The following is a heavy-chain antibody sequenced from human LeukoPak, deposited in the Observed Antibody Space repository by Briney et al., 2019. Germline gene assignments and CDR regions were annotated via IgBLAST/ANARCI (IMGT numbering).Heavy chain of an antibody. D-gene: IGHD5-18*01. Sequence: GASVKVSCKASGGTFSSYAISWVRQAPGQGLEWMGGIIPIFGTANYAQKFQGRVTITADESTSTAYMELSSLRSEDTAVYYCARDRSGYGNYFDFWGQGTLVTVSS. V-gene: IGHV1-69*13. J-gene: IGHJ4*02. CDR1: GGTFSSYA. CDR2: IIPIFGTA. CDR3: ARDRSGYGNYFDF.